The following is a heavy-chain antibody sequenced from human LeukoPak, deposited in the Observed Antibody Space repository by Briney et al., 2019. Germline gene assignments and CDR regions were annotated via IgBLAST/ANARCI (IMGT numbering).Heavy chain of an antibody. J-gene: IGHJ4*02. D-gene: IGHD6-13*01. Sequence: LSGGSLRLSCAASGFTFSSYAMSWVRQAPGKGLEWVSLISWDGGSTYYADSVKGRFTISRDNSKNSLYLQMNSLRTEDTALYYCAKGGASISWSPLDYWGQGTLVTVSS. CDR3: AKGGASISWSPLDY. CDR2: ISWDGGST. CDR1: GFTFSSYA. V-gene: IGHV3-43*01.